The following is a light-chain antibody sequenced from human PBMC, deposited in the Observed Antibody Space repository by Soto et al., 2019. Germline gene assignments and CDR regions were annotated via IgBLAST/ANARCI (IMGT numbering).Light chain of an antibody. J-gene: IGKJ5*01. CDR2: GAS. Sequence: MVLTQSPGTLSLSPGERATISCRASESVIKYLAWYQQKPGQAPRLLIHGASSRATGIPDRFSGSGSGTDFTLTINRLEPEDFEVYYCKQYSSSPPLTFGQGTRLEIK. CDR1: ESVIKY. V-gene: IGKV3-20*01. CDR3: KQYSSSPPLT.